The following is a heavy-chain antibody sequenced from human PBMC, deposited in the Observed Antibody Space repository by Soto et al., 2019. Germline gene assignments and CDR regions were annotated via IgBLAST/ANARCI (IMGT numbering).Heavy chain of an antibody. V-gene: IGHV4-4*07. CDR3: VRDGTKTLRDWFDP. Sequence: SETLSLTCTVSGASISGFYWSWIRKSAGKGLEWIGRIYATGTTDYNPSLKSRVMMSVGTSKKQFSLKLRSVTAADTAVYYCVRDGTKTLRDWFDPWGQGISVTVSS. CDR2: IYATGTT. J-gene: IGHJ5*02. CDR1: GASISGFY. D-gene: IGHD1-1*01.